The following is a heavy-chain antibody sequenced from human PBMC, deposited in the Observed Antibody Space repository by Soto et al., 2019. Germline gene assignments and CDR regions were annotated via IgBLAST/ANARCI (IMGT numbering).Heavy chain of an antibody. V-gene: IGHV4-4*07. CDR3: VRDGTKTLRDWFDP. Sequence: SETLSLTCTVSGASISGFYWSWIRKSAGKGLEWIGRIYATGTTDYNPSLKSRVMMSVGTSKKQFSLKLRSVTAADTAVYYCVRDGTKTLRDWFDPWGQGISVTVSS. CDR2: IYATGTT. J-gene: IGHJ5*02. CDR1: GASISGFY. D-gene: IGHD1-1*01.